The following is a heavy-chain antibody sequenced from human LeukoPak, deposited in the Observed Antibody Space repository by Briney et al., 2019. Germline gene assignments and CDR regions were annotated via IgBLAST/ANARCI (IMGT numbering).Heavy chain of an antibody. CDR3: ARYYYDSSGYYYEGVYYFDY. CDR1: GFTFNSYE. CDR2: ISSSGSTI. D-gene: IGHD3-22*01. Sequence: GGSLRLSCAASGFTFNSYEMNWVRQAPGKGLEWVSYISSSGSTIYYADSVKGRFTISRDNAKNSLYLQMNSLRAEDTAVYYCARYYYDSSGYYYEGVYYFDYWGQGTLVTVSS. J-gene: IGHJ4*02. V-gene: IGHV3-48*03.